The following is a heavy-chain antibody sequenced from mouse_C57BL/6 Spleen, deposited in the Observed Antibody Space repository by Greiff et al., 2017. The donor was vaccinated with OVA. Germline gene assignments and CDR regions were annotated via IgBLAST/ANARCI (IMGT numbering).Heavy chain of an antibody. D-gene: IGHD1-1*01. CDR1: GFTFSDYG. V-gene: IGHV5-17*01. Sequence: EVQLVESGGGLVKPGGSLKLSCAASGFTFSDYGMHWVRQAPEKGLEWVAYISSGSSTIYYADTVKGRFTISRDNAKNTLFLQMTSLRSEDTAMYYCAREITTVVATDAYWGQGTLVTVSA. CDR3: AREITTVVATDAY. J-gene: IGHJ3*01. CDR2: ISSGSSTI.